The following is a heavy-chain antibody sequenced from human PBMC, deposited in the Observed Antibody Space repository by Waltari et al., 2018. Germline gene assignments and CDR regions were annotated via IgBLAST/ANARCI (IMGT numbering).Heavy chain of an antibody. Sequence: QVQLQESGPGLVQPSETLSLTCPVSRGSVTTDRYYCNWSRPSAGRTLEWIGRIDSTGDTIYNPSLNSRVTISMDSSQNQVSLNLTSVTTADTAVYYCARLGRSLHRGGLDSWGQGVRVTVSS. CDR2: IDSTGDT. V-gene: IGHV4-61*02. D-gene: IGHD3-10*01. CDR3: ARLGRSLHRGGLDS. J-gene: IGHJ4*02. CDR1: RGSVTTDRYY.